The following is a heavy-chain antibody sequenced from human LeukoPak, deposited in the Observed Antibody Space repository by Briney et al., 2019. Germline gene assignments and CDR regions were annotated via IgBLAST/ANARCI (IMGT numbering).Heavy chain of an antibody. CDR1: GYTFTSYG. V-gene: IGHV1-18*01. Sequence: ASVKVSCKASGYTFTSYGISWVRQAPGQGLEWMGWISAYNGNTNYAQKLQGRVTMTTDTSTSTAYMELRSLGSDDTAVYYCARDRAPTYYDFWSGYAANWFDPWGQGTLVTVSS. CDR2: ISAYNGNT. D-gene: IGHD3-3*01. CDR3: ARDRAPTYYDFWSGYAANWFDP. J-gene: IGHJ5*02.